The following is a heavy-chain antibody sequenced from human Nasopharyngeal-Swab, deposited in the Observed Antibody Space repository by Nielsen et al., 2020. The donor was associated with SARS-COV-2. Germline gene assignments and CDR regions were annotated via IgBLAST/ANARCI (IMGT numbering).Heavy chain of an antibody. Sequence: GESLKISCYGSGYSFTTYWLGLVRQMPGKGLEWMVIIYPGDSNTRYSPSFQGQVTISVDKYSSTDYLQLSSLNASDTAIYYCARTMRPMVHYYFGMDVWGKGTTVTVSS. D-gene: IGHD2-8*01. V-gene: IGHV5-51*01. CDR2: IYPGDSNT. J-gene: IGHJ6*04. CDR1: GYSFTTYW. CDR3: ARTMRPMVHYYFGMDV.